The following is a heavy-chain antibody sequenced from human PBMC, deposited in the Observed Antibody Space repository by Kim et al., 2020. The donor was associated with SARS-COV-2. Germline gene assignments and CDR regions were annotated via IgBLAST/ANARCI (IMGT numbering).Heavy chain of an antibody. Sequence: GGSLRLSCAVSGFTFDDYSVHWVRQAPGKGLEWVSLISWEGGKKDYADAVKGRFTISRDKSKNSLYLQMNSLRSEDTAVYYCAKGGVYTSSWYGFFDYWGQGTLLTLSS. CDR1: GFTFDDYS. CDR3: AKGGVYTSSWYGFFDY. J-gene: IGHJ4*02. CDR2: ISWEGGKK. D-gene: IGHD6-13*01. V-gene: IGHV3-43*01.